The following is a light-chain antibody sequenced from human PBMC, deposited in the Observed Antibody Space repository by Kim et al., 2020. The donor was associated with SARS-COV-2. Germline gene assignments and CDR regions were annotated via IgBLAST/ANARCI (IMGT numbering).Light chain of an antibody. Sequence: ALGQTVRITCQGDSLRNYYASWYQQKPGQAPLLVIYGKNNRPSGIPDRFSGSSSGNTASLIITGAQAEDEADYYCNSRDSSGNYWVFGGGTQMTVL. CDR2: GKN. CDR1: SLRNYY. V-gene: IGLV3-19*01. CDR3: NSRDSSGNYWV. J-gene: IGLJ3*02.